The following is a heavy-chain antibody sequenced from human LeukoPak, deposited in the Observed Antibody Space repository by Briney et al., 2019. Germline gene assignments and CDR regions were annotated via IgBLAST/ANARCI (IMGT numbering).Heavy chain of an antibody. CDR2: MKEDGTQI. V-gene: IGHV3-7*01. CDR3: ATGGAPGGRFEN. CDR1: GFTFSRST. Sequence: GGSLRLSCVVSGFTFSRSTMTWVRQAPGKGPEWVAKMKEDGTQIHYVDSVKGRFTLSRDNAKNSLFLQMNSLRVEDTAVYYCATGGAPGGRFENWGQGMLVTVSS. J-gene: IGHJ4*02. D-gene: IGHD1-26*01.